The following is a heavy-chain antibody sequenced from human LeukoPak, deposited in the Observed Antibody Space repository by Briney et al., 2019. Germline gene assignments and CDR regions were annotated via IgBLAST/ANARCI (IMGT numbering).Heavy chain of an antibody. CDR2: ISGSGDYT. D-gene: IGHD3-22*01. Sequence: GGSLRLSCAASGFTCNNYAMSWVRQAPGKGLEWVSSISGSGDYTFYADSVKGRFTISRDNSKDTLYLQMNSLRVEDTAIYYCAKDRPNYYGTNGRYYTRNGDYWGQGTLVTVSS. J-gene: IGHJ4*02. CDR1: GFTCNNYA. V-gene: IGHV3-23*01. CDR3: AKDRPNYYGTNGRYYTRNGDY.